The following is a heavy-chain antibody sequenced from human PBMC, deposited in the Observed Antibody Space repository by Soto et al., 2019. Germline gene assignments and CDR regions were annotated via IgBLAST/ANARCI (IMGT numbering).Heavy chain of an antibody. J-gene: IGHJ4*02. Sequence: ASVKVSCKASGYTFTSYYMHWVRQAPGQGLEWMGWMNPNSGNTGYAQKFQGRVTMTRNTSISTAYMELSSLRSEDTAVYYCARKPPLGIAVAGTDYWGQGTLVTVSS. V-gene: IGHV1-8*02. D-gene: IGHD6-19*01. CDR3: ARKPPLGIAVAGTDY. CDR1: GYTFTSYY. CDR2: MNPNSGNT.